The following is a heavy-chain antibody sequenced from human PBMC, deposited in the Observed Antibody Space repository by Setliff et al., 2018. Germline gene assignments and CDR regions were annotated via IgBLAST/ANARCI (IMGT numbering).Heavy chain of an antibody. D-gene: IGHD2-21*02. Sequence: ASVKVSCKASGYTFTNNYIHWVRQAPGQGLEWLGLINPSGGYTNYAQKFQDRITLTRDTPTNTLYMELGSLRSEDTAVYFCARAHCIGGYCYYGYFQYWGQGTLVTVS. V-gene: IGHV1-46*01. CDR1: GYTFTNNY. CDR3: ARAHCIGGYCYYGYFQY. CDR2: INPSGGYT. J-gene: IGHJ1*01.